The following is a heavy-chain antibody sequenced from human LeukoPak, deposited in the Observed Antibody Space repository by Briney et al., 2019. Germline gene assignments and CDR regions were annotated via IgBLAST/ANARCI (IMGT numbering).Heavy chain of an antibody. CDR3: ARDSRDGDHRDTEEFDY. Sequence: PSETLSLTCAVYGGSFSGYYWSWIRQPPGKGLEWIGEINHSGSTNYNPSLKSRVTISVDTSKNQFSLKLSSVTAADTAVYYCARDSRDGDHRDTEEFDYWGQGTLVTVSS. V-gene: IGHV4-34*01. CDR1: GGSFSGYY. J-gene: IGHJ4*02. D-gene: IGHD4-17*01. CDR2: INHSGST.